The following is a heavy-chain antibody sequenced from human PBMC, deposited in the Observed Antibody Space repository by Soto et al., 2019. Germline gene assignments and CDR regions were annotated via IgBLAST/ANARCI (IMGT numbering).Heavy chain of an antibody. CDR1: GGSISSGGYY. Sequence: QVQLQESGLGLVKPSQTLSLTCTVSGGSISSGGYYWGWIRQHPGKGLEWIGYIYYSGSTYYNPSLKSRVTISVDTSKNQFSLKLSSVTAADTAVYYCARDKYYYGSGKDGMDVWGQGTTVTVSS. V-gene: IGHV4-31*03. D-gene: IGHD3-10*01. J-gene: IGHJ6*02. CDR2: IYYSGST. CDR3: ARDKYYYGSGKDGMDV.